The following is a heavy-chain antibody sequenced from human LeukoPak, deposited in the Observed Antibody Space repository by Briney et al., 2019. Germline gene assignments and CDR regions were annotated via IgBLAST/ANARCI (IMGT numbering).Heavy chain of an antibody. CDR1: GYTYTTDG. CDR2: IDTYSGKT. Sequence: ASVKVSCKASGYTYTTDGISWVRQAPGQGLEWMGWIDTYSGKTNYAQKFQGRVTMTSDTSTSSAYMELRSLRSDDTAVYYCARDRGIAEADSFDPWGQGTLVTVSS. V-gene: IGHV1-18*01. CDR3: ARDRGIAEADSFDP. D-gene: IGHD6-13*01. J-gene: IGHJ5*02.